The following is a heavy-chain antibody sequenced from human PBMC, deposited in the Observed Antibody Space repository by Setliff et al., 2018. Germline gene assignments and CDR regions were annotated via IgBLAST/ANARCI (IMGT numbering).Heavy chain of an antibody. D-gene: IGHD2-15*01. Sequence: GGSLRLSCAASGFTFRSYAMNWTRQAPGKGLVWVSAISGSGGSTYYADSVKGRFTISRDNSKNTLYLQMNSLRAEDTAVYYCAKARNAGYAGGWYLNYWGQGTLVTVSS. V-gene: IGHV3-23*01. J-gene: IGHJ4*02. CDR3: AKARNAGYAGGWYLNY. CDR1: GFTFRSYA. CDR2: ISGSGGST.